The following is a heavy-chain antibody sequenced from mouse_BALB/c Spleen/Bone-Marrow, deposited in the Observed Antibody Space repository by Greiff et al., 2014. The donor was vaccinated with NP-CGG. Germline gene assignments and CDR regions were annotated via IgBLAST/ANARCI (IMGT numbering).Heavy chain of an antibody. J-gene: IGHJ4*01. CDR2: IWRGGST. D-gene: IGHD2-13*01. V-gene: IGHV2-5*01. CDR1: GFSLTTYG. Sequence: VQLQQSGPGLVQTSQSLSITCTVSGFSLTTYGVNWVRQSPGKGLEWLGVIWRGGSTDYNAAFMSRLSITKDNSKSQVFFNMNSLQADDTAIYYCAKGSDYNGYAMDYWGQGTSVTVSS. CDR3: AKGSDYNGYAMDY.